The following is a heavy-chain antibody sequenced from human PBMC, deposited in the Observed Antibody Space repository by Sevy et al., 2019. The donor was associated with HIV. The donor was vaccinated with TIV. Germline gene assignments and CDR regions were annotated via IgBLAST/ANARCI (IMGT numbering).Heavy chain of an antibody. CDR2: IKQDAGQK. D-gene: IGHD1-7*01. V-gene: IGHV3-7*01. CDR3: ARDDGNYYFHY. Sequence: GTLRLSCAASGFTFSKYWMGWVRQAPGKGLEWVANIKQDAGQKYDVDSVKGRFTISRDNAKNSLYLQMNSLRAEDTAVYFCARDDGNYYFHYWGQGTLVTVSS. J-gene: IGHJ4*02. CDR1: GFTFSKYW.